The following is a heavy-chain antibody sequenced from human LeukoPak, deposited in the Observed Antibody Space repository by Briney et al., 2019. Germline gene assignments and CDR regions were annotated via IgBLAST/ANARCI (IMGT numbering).Heavy chain of an antibody. Sequence: SETLSLTCTVSGGSISSSSYYWGWIRQPPGKGLEWIGSIYYSGSTYYNPSLKSRVTISVYTSKNQFSLKLSSVTAADTAVYYCARLKYYYDSSGYRAEYFQHWGQGTLVTVSS. CDR3: ARLKYYYDSSGYRAEYFQH. D-gene: IGHD3-22*01. J-gene: IGHJ1*01. CDR1: GGSISSSSYY. V-gene: IGHV4-39*07. CDR2: IYYSGST.